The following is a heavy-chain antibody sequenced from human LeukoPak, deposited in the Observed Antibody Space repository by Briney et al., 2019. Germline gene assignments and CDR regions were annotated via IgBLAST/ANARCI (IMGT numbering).Heavy chain of an antibody. CDR3: ARWEDTYYYDSSGYGDLGY. CDR1: GFTFSSYW. Sequence: GGSLRLSCAASGFTFSSYWMSWVRQAPGKGLEWVSAISGSGGSTYYADSVKGRFTISRDNAKNSLYLQVNSLRAEDTAVYYCARWEDTYYYDSSGYGDLGYWGQGTLVTVSS. CDR2: ISGSGGST. D-gene: IGHD3-22*01. J-gene: IGHJ4*02. V-gene: IGHV3-23*01.